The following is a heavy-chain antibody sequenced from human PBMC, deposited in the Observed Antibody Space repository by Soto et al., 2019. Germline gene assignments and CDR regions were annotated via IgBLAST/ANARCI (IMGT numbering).Heavy chain of an antibody. V-gene: IGHV3-23*01. CDR3: ARGSTDSYPGSRIFDF. CDR1: GFTFTSYA. CDR2: ITDSGGDT. J-gene: IGHJ4*02. D-gene: IGHD3-10*01. Sequence: GGSLRLSCAVSGFTFTSYAMTWVRQAPGEGLEWVSTITDSGGDTKYADSVRGRFTISRDNSKSTLYLQMSSLRAEDSAIYYCARGSTDSYPGSRIFDFWGRGTLVTVSS.